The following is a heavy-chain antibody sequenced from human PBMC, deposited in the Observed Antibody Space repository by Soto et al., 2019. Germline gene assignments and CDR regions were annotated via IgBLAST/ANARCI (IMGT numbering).Heavy chain of an antibody. CDR3: ARDPAPPGIAAAGHPDY. CDR1: GFTFSSYA. Sequence: PGGSLILSCAASGFTFSSYAMHWVRQAPGKGLEWVAVISYDGSNKYYADSVKGRFTISRDNSKNTLYLQMNSLRAEDTAVYYCARDPAPPGIAAAGHPDYWGQGTLVTVSS. CDR2: ISYDGSNK. J-gene: IGHJ4*02. D-gene: IGHD6-13*01. V-gene: IGHV3-30-3*01.